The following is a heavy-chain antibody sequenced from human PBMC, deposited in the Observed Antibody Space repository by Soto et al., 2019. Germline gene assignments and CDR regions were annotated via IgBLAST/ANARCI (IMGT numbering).Heavy chain of an antibody. CDR1: GYTCTVYY. Sequence: GGSVKVSCKASGYTCTVYYIHCVVQAPGQGLEWMGWINPNSGGTNFAQKFQGRVTMTRDTSISTAYMELSRLTSDDTAVYYCARDRLQLWLDTLYIWGQGTMVTVSS. CDR2: INPNSGGT. J-gene: IGHJ3*02. V-gene: IGHV1-2*03. CDR3: ARDRLQLWLDTLYI. D-gene: IGHD1-1*01.